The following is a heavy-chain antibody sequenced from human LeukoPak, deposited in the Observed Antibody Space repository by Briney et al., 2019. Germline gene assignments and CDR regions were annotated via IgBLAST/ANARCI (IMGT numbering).Heavy chain of an antibody. CDR1: GITFSTYW. Sequence: GGSLRLSCAASGITFSTYWMHWVRQAPGKGLVWVSRINSDGSTTSYVDSVEGRFTISRDNAKNTLYLQMNSLRAEDTAVYYCARVDTIFGLTGWFDPWGQGTLVTVSS. D-gene: IGHD3-3*01. CDR3: ARVDTIFGLTGWFDP. V-gene: IGHV3-74*01. CDR2: INSDGSTT. J-gene: IGHJ5*02.